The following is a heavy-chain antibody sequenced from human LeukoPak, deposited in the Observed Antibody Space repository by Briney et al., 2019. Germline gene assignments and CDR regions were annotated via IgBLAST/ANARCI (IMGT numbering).Heavy chain of an antibody. CDR2: IYYSGST. Sequence: SETLSLTCTVSGGSISSYYWSWIRQPPGKGLEWIGCIYYSGSTNYNPSLKSRVTISVDTSKNQFSLKLSSVTAADTAVYYCSRDRDRGLFWYLELLGRWNPVTGS. J-gene: IGHJ2*01. D-gene: IGHD1-14*01. CDR1: GGSISSYY. V-gene: IGHV4-59*01. CDR3: SRDRDRGLFWYLEL.